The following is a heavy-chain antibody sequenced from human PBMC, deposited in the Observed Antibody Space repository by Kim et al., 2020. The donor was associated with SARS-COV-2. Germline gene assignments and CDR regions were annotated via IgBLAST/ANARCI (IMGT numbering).Heavy chain of an antibody. CDR2: INHSGST. J-gene: IGHJ2*01. CDR1: GGSFSGYH. Sequence: SETLSLTCAVYGGSFSGYHWSWIRQPPGKGLEWIGEINHSGSTNYNPSLKSRVTISVDTSKNQFSLKLSSVTAADTAVYYCARNGNWGSRLGYFDLWGRG. D-gene: IGHD7-27*01. V-gene: IGHV4-34*01. CDR3: ARNGNWGSRLGYFDL.